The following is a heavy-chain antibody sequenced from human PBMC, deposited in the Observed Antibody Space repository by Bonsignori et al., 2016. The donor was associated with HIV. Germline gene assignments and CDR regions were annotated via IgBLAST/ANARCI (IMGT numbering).Heavy chain of an antibody. J-gene: IGHJ6*03. D-gene: IGHD3-22*01. CDR2: IRYDGSNK. CDR3: AKDRIITTSFSYYMDV. CDR1: GFTFSSYG. Sequence: GESLKISCAASGFTFSSYGMHWVRQVPGKGLEWVAFIRYDGSNKYYADSVKGRFTISRDNSKNTLYLQMNSLRAEDTAVYYCAKDRIITTSFSYYMDVWGKGTTVTVSS. V-gene: IGHV3-30*02.